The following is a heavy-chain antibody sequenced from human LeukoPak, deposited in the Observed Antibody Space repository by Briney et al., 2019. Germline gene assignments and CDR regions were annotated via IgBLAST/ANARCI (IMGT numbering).Heavy chain of an antibody. Sequence: GGSLRLSCAASRFTFSSYGMHWVRPAPGKGLEWVADISYDGSNKYYADSVKGRFTISRDNSKNTLYLQMTNLRAEDTAVYYCAKEGIAVAGTREFDYWGQGTLVTVSS. V-gene: IGHV3-30*18. CDR3: AKEGIAVAGTREFDY. J-gene: IGHJ4*02. D-gene: IGHD6-19*01. CDR2: ISYDGSNK. CDR1: RFTFSSYG.